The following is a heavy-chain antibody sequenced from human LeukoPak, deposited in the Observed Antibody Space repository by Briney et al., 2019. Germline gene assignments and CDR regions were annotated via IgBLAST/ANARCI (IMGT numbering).Heavy chain of an antibody. J-gene: IGHJ6*03. Sequence: ETLSLTCSVSGYSISSGSYWAWIRQPPGKGLEWVSGINWNGGSTTYADSVRGRFTISRDNAKNSLYLQMSSLRAEDTALYYCVRETPIAVAGTIYFYFYMDVWGKGTTVTVSS. CDR2: INWNGGST. CDR1: GYSISSGSY. CDR3: VRETPIAVAGTIYFYFYMDV. D-gene: IGHD6-19*01. V-gene: IGHV3-20*04.